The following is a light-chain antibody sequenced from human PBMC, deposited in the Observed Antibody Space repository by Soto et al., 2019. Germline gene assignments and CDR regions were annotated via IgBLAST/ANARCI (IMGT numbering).Light chain of an antibody. Sequence: DIHMTQSPSSLSASVGARVSITCQASQDISNYLNWYQQKAGKAPKLLIYDASNLETGVPSRFSGSGYGTDFTFTISSLQPEDFATYYCPQYDNYPLSFGGGTKVDI. CDR3: PQYDNYPLS. CDR1: QDISNY. CDR2: DAS. V-gene: IGKV1-33*01. J-gene: IGKJ4*01.